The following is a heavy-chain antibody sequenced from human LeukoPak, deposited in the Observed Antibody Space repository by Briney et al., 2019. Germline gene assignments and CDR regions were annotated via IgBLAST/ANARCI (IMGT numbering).Heavy chain of an antibody. D-gene: IGHD4-17*01. CDR2: IYPLESIT. CDR3: ARLAPDYADYWFDP. CDR1: GYDFSTKW. V-gene: IGHV5-51*01. J-gene: IGHJ5*02. Sequence: GESLKISCQTSGYDFSTKWIGWVRQMPGKGLEWMGIIYPLESITKYSPAFQGHVTLTADTSINTAFLQWTSLKASDTAIYYCARLAPDYADYWFDPWGQGTLVAVSS.